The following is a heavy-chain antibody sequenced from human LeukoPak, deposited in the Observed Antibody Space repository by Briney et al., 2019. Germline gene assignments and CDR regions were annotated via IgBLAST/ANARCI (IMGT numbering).Heavy chain of an antibody. CDR1: GITLSNYG. CDR3: AKERWELQGEFYHYYGMDV. D-gene: IGHD1-26*01. V-gene: IGHV3-23*01. Sequence: GGSLRLSCVVSGITLSNYGMSWVRQAPGKGLEWVSSISGSGGVTYYADSVKGRFTISRDNSKNTLYLQMNSLRAEDTAVYYCAKERWELQGEFYHYYGMDVWGQGTTVTVSS. CDR2: ISGSGGVT. J-gene: IGHJ6*02.